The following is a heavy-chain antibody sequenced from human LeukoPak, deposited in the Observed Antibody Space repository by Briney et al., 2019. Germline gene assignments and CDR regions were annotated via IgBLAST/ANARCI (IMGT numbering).Heavy chain of an antibody. D-gene: IGHD3-10*01. Sequence: SETLSLTCTVSGGSISSYSWSWTRQPPGKGLEWIGYIYYSGSTNYNPSLKSRVTISVDTSKNQFSLKLSSVTAADTAVYYCARAHYYGSGSYSDAFDIWGQGTMVTVSS. J-gene: IGHJ3*02. CDR3: ARAHYYGSGSYSDAFDI. CDR2: IYYSGST. CDR1: GGSISSYS. V-gene: IGHV4-59*01.